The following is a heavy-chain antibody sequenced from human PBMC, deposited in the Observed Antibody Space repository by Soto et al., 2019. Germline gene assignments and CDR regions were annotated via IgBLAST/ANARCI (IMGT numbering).Heavy chain of an antibody. CDR2: IYDDGRS. CDR1: GFIVSHNY. CDR3: ARLPDYSYFFGLDV. V-gene: IGHV3-53*01. J-gene: IGHJ6*02. Sequence: EVQLVESGGGLIQPGGSLRLSCAASGFIVSHNYMSWVRQAPGKGLEWVSLIYDDGRSYYADSVKGRFTISRDNSKNMLYLQFNSLRAEDSAVYYCARLPDYSYFFGLDVWGQGTTVTVSS.